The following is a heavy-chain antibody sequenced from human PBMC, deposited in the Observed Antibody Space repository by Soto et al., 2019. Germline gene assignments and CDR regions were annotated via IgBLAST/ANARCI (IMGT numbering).Heavy chain of an antibody. CDR3: AKEGLGFGELLYYYYYGMDV. J-gene: IGHJ6*02. D-gene: IGHD3-10*01. V-gene: IGHV3-30*18. CDR1: GFTFSSYG. Sequence: GGSLRLSCAASGFTFSSYGMHWVRQAPGKGLEWVAVISYDGSNKYYADSVKGRFTISRDNSKNTLYLQMNSLRAEDTAVYYCAKEGLGFGELLYYYYYGMDVWGQGTTVTVSS. CDR2: ISYDGSNK.